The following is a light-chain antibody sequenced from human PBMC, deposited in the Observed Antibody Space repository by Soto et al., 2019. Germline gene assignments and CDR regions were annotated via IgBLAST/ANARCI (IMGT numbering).Light chain of an antibody. V-gene: IGLV1-44*01. J-gene: IGLJ2*01. CDR2: SNN. CDR1: ISNIGSNT. CDR3: AAWDDSLNGPV. Sequence: QSVLTQPPSASGTPGQRVTISCSGSISNIGSNTVNWYQQLPGTAPKLLIYSNNRRPSGVPDRFSGSKSGTSASLAISGLQSVDEADYYCAAWDDSLNGPVFGGGTKVTVL.